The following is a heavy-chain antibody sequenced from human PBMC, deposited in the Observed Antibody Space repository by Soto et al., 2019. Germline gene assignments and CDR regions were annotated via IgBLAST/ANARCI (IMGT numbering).Heavy chain of an antibody. D-gene: IGHD2-15*01. CDR2: INPNSGGT. CDR3: ARDQYCSGGSCSDYYYYGMDV. V-gene: IGHV1-2*02. CDR1: GYTFTGYY. J-gene: IGHJ6*02. Sequence: ASVKVSCKASGYTFTGYYVHWVRQAPGQGLEWMGWINPNSGGTNYAQKFQGRVTMTRDTSISTAYMELSRLRSDDTAVYYCARDQYCSGGSCSDYYYYGMDVWGQGTTVTVSS.